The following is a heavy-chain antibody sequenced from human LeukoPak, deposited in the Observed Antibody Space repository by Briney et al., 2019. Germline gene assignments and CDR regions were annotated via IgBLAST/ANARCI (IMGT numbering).Heavy chain of an antibody. D-gene: IGHD3-16*01. Sequence: PGTSLRLSCAASGSTFRNYGMQWVRQAPGKGLEWVALIWYDGTIKHCADSVEGRFTISRDNSKNTVYLQMNSLRAEDTAVYYCARFVPYYMDVWGKGTTVTVSS. CDR3: ARFVPYYMDV. J-gene: IGHJ6*03. CDR1: GSTFRNYG. V-gene: IGHV3-33*01. CDR2: IWYDGTIK.